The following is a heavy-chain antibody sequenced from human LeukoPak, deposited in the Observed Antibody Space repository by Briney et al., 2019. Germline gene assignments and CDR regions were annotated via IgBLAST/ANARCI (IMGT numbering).Heavy chain of an antibody. CDR3: AREVVVPAAMLGSYYYYGMDV. Sequence: SETLSLTCTVSGGSISSYYWSWIRQPAGKGLEWIGRIYTSGSTNYNPSLKSRVTMSVDTSKNQFSLKLSSVTAADTAVYCCAREVVVPAAMLGSYYYYGMDVWGQGTTVTVSS. V-gene: IGHV4-4*07. CDR1: GGSISSYY. D-gene: IGHD2-2*01. J-gene: IGHJ6*02. CDR2: IYTSGST.